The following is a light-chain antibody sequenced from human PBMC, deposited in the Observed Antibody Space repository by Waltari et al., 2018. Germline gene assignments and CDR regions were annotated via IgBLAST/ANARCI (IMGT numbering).Light chain of an antibody. V-gene: IGLV1-47*01. CDR1: SSNIGNNY. CDR3: AAWDDSLSRVI. Sequence: QSVLTQPPSASGTPGQRVTTSCSGSSSNIGNNYVYWYQEFPGTAPKLLIYKNKQRASGVPDRFSGSKSGTSMSLAISGLRTEDEADYYCAAWDDSLSRVIFGGGTKLTVL. CDR2: KNK. J-gene: IGLJ2*01.